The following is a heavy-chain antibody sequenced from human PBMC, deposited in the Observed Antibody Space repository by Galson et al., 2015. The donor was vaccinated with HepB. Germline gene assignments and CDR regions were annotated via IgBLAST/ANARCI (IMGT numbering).Heavy chain of an antibody. J-gene: IGHJ3*02. CDR3: VKDLNCGGDCYLRHDDAFDI. CDR1: GFTFSSYA. D-gene: IGHD2-21*02. CDR2: ISSNGGST. Sequence: SLRLSCAASGFTFSSYAMHWVRQAPGKGLEYVSAISSNGGSTYYADSVKGRFTISRDNSKNTLYLQMSSLRAEDTAVYYCVKDLNCGGDCYLRHDDAFDIWGQGTMVTVSS. V-gene: IGHV3-64D*06.